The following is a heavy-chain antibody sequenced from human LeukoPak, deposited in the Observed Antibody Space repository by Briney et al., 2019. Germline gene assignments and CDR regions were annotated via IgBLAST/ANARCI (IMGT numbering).Heavy chain of an antibody. V-gene: IGHV3-11*01. D-gene: IGHD1-1*01. CDR2: ISSSGNTI. Sequence: GGSLRLSCAASGFTFSDYQMSWIRQAPGKGLEWVSYISSSGNTIYYADSVKGRFTISRDNAKNSLDLQMNSLRAEDTAVYYCARSGTQRGTYWDQGTLVTVSS. CDR3: ARSGTQRGTY. J-gene: IGHJ4*02. CDR1: GFTFSDYQ.